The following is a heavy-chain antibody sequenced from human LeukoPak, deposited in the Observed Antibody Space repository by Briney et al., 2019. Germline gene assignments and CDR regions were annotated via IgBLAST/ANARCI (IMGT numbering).Heavy chain of an antibody. V-gene: IGHV3-53*01. D-gene: IGHD1-26*01. Sequence: GGSLRLSCAASGFTVSSNYMSWVRQAPGKGLEWVSVIYSGGSTYYADSVKGRFTISRDNSKNTLYLQMNSLRAEDTAVYYCARGVGDSGLNSGSYYFDYWGQGTLVTVSS. CDR2: IYSGGST. CDR1: GFTVSSNY. CDR3: ARGVGDSGLNSGSYYFDY. J-gene: IGHJ4*02.